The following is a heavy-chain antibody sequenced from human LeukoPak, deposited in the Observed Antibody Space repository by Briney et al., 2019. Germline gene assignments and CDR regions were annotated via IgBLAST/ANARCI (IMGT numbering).Heavy chain of an antibody. CDR3: ARGGEVIASHLSWFDP. V-gene: IGHV1-46*01. CDR2: INPSGGST. D-gene: IGHD2-21*01. J-gene: IGHJ5*02. Sequence: GASVKVSCKASGYTFTSYYMHWVRQAPGQGLEWMGIINPSGGSTSYAQKFQGRVTMTRDTSTSTVYMELSSLRSEDTAVYYCARGGEVIASHLSWFDPWGQGTLVTVSS. CDR1: GYTFTSYY.